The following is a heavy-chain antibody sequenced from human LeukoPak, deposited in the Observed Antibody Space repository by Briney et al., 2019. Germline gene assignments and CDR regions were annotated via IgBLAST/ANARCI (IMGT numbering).Heavy chain of an antibody. J-gene: IGHJ4*02. CDR1: GGSISSYY. CDR2: IYYSGST. D-gene: IGHD3-22*01. V-gene: IGHV4-59*01. Sequence: PSETLSLTCTVSGGSISSYYWSWIRQPPGKGLEWIGYIYYSGSTNYNPSLKSRVTISVDASKNQFSLKLSSVTAADTAVYYCARLSGYYFYFDYWGQGTLVTVSS. CDR3: ARLSGYYFYFDY.